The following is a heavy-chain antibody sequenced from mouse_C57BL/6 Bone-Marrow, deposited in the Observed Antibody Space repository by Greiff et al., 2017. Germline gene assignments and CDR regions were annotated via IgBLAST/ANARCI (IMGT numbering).Heavy chain of an antibody. Sequence: EVHLVESGGGLVKPGGSLKLSCAASGFTFSSYAMSWVRQTPEKRLEWVATISDGGSYTYYPDNVKGRFTISRDNAQNNLYLQMSHLKSEDTAMYYCARLTTPVLDVWGTGTTVTVSS. CDR3: ARLTTPVLDV. V-gene: IGHV5-4*01. J-gene: IGHJ1*03. CDR1: GFTFSSYA. CDR2: ISDGGSYT. D-gene: IGHD1-1*01.